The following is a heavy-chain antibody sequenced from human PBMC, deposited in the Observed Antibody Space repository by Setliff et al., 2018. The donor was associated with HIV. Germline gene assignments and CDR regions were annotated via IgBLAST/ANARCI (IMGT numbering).Heavy chain of an antibody. Sequence: SVKVSCKASGGTSNTYAINWVRQAPGQGLEWMGQVITILDITSYAQKFQGRVTITADESTNTMYMELSSLRSDDTAVYYCVRVGPWYYARSGYLASWDYWGQGTLVTVSS. CDR2: VITILDIT. CDR3: VRVGPWYYARSGYLASWDY. D-gene: IGHD3-22*01. V-gene: IGHV1-69*10. CDR1: GGTSNTYA. J-gene: IGHJ4*02.